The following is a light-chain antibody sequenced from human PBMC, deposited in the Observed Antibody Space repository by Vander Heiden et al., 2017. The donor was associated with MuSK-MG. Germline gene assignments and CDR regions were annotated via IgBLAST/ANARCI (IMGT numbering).Light chain of an antibody. CDR3: QAWDSSVV. CDR2: QDS. J-gene: IGLJ2*01. V-gene: IGLV3-1*01. CDR1: NLGDKY. Sequence: SYALSPPPSVSVSPGQTASITCSGDNLGDKYACWYQQKQGQSPVLGIYQDSKRPSGIPERFSGSNYGTTATLTSSGTQAMDEAYYYCQAWDSSVVFGGGTKLTVL.